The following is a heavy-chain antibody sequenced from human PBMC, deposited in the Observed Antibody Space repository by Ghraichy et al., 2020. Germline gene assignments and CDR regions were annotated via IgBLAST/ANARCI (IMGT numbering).Heavy chain of an antibody. CDR2: ISSSSSYI. CDR1: GFNFSSYS. Sequence: GGSLRLSCAASGFNFSSYSMNWVRQAPGKGLEWVSSISSSSSYIYYADSVQVLFTISRDNAKNSLYLQMNSLRAEDTAVYYCARVVAARPDYWGQGTLVTVSS. V-gene: IGHV3-21*01. D-gene: IGHD6-6*01. J-gene: IGHJ4*02. CDR3: ARVVAARPDY.